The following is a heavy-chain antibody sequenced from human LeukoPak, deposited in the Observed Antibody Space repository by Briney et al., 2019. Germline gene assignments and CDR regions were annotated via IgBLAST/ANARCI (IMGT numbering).Heavy chain of an antibody. D-gene: IGHD6-19*01. CDR2: IKQDGSEK. CDR3: VRDQWVAGNFDY. V-gene: IGHV3-7*01. Sequence: GGSLRLSYAASGFTFSSYWMSWVRRAAGKGLEWVANIKQDGSEKSYVASVKGRFTISRDDAKNSLYLQMNSLRAEDTAVYSSVRDQWVAGNFDYWGHGTLVTVSS. J-gene: IGHJ4*01. CDR1: GFTFSSYW.